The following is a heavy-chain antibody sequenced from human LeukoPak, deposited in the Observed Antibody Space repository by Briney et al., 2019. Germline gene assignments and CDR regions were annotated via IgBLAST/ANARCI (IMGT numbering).Heavy chain of an antibody. CDR1: GFTFSSYS. CDR3: ARAVSLVRAYYGMDV. V-gene: IGHV3-48*01. Sequence: GGSLRLSCAASGFTFSSYSMNWVRQAPGKGLEWVSYISSSSSTIYYADSVKGRFTISRDNAKNSLYLQMNSLRAEDTAVYYCARAVSLVRAYYGMDVWGQGTTVTVSS. J-gene: IGHJ6*02. CDR2: ISSSSSTI. D-gene: IGHD3-9*01.